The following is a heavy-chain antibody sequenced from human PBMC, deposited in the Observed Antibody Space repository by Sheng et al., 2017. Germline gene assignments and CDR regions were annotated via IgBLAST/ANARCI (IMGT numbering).Heavy chain of an antibody. V-gene: IGHV1-18*01. Sequence: QVRLVQSGAELRKPGSSVTVSCTTSGGTLSNDVFGWVRQAPGQGLEWVGFINGDTGNTKYAQKFQDRVTMTIDTFTSTGYMELRSLRSDDTAVYFCARDWGEQKVLADYWGQGSLVTVSS. CDR1: GGTLSNDV. CDR3: ARDWGEQKVLADY. J-gene: IGHJ4*02. CDR2: INGDTGNT. D-gene: IGHD2-2*01.